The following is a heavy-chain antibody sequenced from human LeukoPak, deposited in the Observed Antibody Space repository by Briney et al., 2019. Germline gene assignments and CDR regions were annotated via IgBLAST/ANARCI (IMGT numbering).Heavy chain of an antibody. CDR1: GFTFSNYW. Sequence: GGSLRLSCAASGFTFSNYWMHWVRPAPGKGLIWVSRISSDGSTTTYADSVKGRFTISRDNAKNTLYLQMDSLRAEDTAIYYCAKIPSATENFDYWGQGTLVMVSS. V-gene: IGHV3-74*01. J-gene: IGHJ4*02. CDR3: AKIPSATENFDY. CDR2: ISSDGSTT. D-gene: IGHD5-12*01.